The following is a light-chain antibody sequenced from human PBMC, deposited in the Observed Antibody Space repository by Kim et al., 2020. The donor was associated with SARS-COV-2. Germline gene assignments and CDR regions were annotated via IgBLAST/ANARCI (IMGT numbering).Light chain of an antibody. CDR1: QDINTW. V-gene: IGKV1-12*01. CDR3: QQANSFPPWT. CDR2: GAS. J-gene: IGKJ1*01. Sequence: SVGDRVTITCRASQDINTWLGWYQQKPGKAPKLLIYGASNLQSGFPSRFSGSGSGTDFTLTISRLQSDDCAIYYCQQANSFPPWTFGQGTKVDIK.